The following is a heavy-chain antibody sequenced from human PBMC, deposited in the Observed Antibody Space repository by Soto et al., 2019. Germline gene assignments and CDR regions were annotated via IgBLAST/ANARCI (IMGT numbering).Heavy chain of an antibody. CDR1: GYTFTSYD. J-gene: IGHJ5*02. CDR3: ARARYCSGGSGYKNQARKRNWFDP. Sequence: GASVKVSCKASGYTFTSYDINWVRHATGQGLEWMGWMNPNSGNTGYAQKFQGRVTMTRNTSISTAYMELSSLRSEDTAVYYCARARYCSGGSGYKNQARKRNWFDPWGQGTLVTVSS. CDR2: MNPNSGNT. D-gene: IGHD2-15*01. V-gene: IGHV1-8*01.